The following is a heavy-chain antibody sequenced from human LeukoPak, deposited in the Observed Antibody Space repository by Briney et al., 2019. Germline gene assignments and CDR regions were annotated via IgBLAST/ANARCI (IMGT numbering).Heavy chain of an antibody. CDR1: EFSVGSNY. CDR2: IYSGGST. Sequence: GGSLRLSCAASEFSVGSNYMTWVRQAPGKGLEWVSLIYSGGSTYYADSVKGRFTISRDNSKNTLYLQVNSLRAEDTAVYYCARDRSPSSWSRLDAFDIWGQGTMVTVSS. V-gene: IGHV3-66*01. D-gene: IGHD6-13*01. J-gene: IGHJ3*02. CDR3: ARDRSPSSWSRLDAFDI.